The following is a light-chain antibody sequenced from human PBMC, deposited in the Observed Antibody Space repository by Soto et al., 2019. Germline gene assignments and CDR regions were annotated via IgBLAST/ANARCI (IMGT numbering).Light chain of an antibody. Sequence: DIVMTQSPLSLPVTPGEPASISCRSSQSLLHSNGYNYLDWYLQKPGQSPQLLIYLGSNRASGVPDRFSGSGSGTDFTLTISSLQPEDFATYYCQQSYSTPHTLGQGTKVDTK. CDR2: LGS. CDR1: QSLLHSNGYNY. CDR3: QQSYSTPHT. V-gene: IGKV2-28*01. J-gene: IGKJ2*01.